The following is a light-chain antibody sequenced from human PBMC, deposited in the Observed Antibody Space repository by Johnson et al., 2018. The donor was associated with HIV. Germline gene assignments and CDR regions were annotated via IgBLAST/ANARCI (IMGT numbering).Light chain of an antibody. CDR2: KNN. J-gene: IGLJ1*01. V-gene: IGLV1-51*02. CDR1: SSTFGNSY. Sequence: QSVLTQPPSVSAAPGLRVTISCSGTSSTFGNSYISWYQLLPGSPPKLLIFKNNERPSGIPDRFSGSKSGTSATLDITGLQTGDEADYYCATWDTSLSAGGVFGTGTKVTVL. CDR3: ATWDTSLSAGGV.